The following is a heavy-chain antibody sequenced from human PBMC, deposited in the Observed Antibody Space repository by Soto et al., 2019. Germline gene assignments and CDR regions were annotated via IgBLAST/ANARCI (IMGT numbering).Heavy chain of an antibody. CDR1: GFTFGSYA. CDR2: VSYDGSTK. D-gene: IGHD1-7*01. V-gene: IGHV3-30*18. J-gene: IGHJ4*02. Sequence: QVQLVESGGGVVQPGRSLRLSCTASGFTFGSYAMHWVRQAPDKGLEWVAVVSYDGSTKHYVDSVRGRFTISRDNSKSTLYLQMNRLRADETAVYYCANRPYDWNYHFWGQGTLVTVSS. CDR3: ANRPYDWNYHF.